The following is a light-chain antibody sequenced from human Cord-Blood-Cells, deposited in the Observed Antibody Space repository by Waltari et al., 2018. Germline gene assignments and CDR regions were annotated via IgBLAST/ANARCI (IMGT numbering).Light chain of an antibody. CDR2: AAS. CDR3: QQYYSYPLT. Sequence: GSQGISRYLAWYQQKPGKAPKLLSYAASTLQSGVPSRFSGSGSGTDFTLTISCLQSEDFATYYCQQYYSYPLTFGGGTKVEIK. J-gene: IGKJ4*01. V-gene: IGKV1-8*01. CDR1: QGISRY.